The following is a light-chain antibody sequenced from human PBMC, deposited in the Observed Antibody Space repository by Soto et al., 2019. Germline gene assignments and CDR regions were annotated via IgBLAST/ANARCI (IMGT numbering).Light chain of an antibody. J-gene: IGLJ1*01. CDR2: EVT. V-gene: IGLV2-14*01. Sequence: QPVLTQHASVSGSPGQAITISCTGNSNDIGSYDYVSWYQQHPGKAPNLIIYEVTDRPSGVSNRFSGSKSGNTASLTISGLQAEDEADYYCSSFTSTSTRLFGSGTKVTVL. CDR3: SSFTSTSTRL. CDR1: SNDIGSYDY.